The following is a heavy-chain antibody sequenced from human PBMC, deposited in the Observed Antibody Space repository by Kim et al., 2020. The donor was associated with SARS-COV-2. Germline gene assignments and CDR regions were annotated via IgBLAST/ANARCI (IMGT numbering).Heavy chain of an antibody. CDR2: INSDGTGT. D-gene: IGHD2-2*01. Sequence: GGSLRLSCATSGFTFSTYWMNWVRQAPGKGLMWVSRINSDGTGTNYADSVKGRFTISRDNSKNTLYLQMASLRAEDTAVYYCARGRRSSYFYSGGDWGTGTMVT. V-gene: IGHV3-74*01. CDR1: GFTFSTYW. J-gene: IGHJ6*03. CDR3: ARGRRSSYFYSGGD.